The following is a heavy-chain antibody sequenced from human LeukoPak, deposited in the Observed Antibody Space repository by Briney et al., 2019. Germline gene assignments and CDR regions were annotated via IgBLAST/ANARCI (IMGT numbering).Heavy chain of an antibody. CDR1: GFTFSNNW. CDR3: AKDIHYFQSDY. D-gene: IGHD3-10*01. CDR2: IKIEGSEK. Sequence: PGGSLRLSCTPSGFTFSNNWMTWVRQAPGEGQEWVASIKIEGSEKQTVGSARVRFPYSRDNAKNGLDLQMDSLTAEDTALYYFAKDIHYFQSDYCGQGTLVTVSS. V-gene: IGHV3-7*01. J-gene: IGHJ4*02.